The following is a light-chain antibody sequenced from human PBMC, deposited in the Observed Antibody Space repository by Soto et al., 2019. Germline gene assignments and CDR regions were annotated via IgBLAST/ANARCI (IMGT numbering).Light chain of an antibody. V-gene: IGKV3-20*01. CDR2: GAS. J-gene: IGKJ5*01. CDR1: QSVSSS. CDR3: QQYGGSPIT. Sequence: EIVLTPPPCTLHLPPVDTDTPCCRASQSVSSSLAWYQQKTGQAPRLLISGASSRATGIPDRFSGSGSETDFTLTISRLEPEDFALYYCQQYGGSPITFGQGTRLEIK.